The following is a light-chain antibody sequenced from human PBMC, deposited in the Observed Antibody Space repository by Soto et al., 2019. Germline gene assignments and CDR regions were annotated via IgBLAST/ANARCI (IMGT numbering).Light chain of an antibody. J-gene: IGLJ7*01. CDR2: RNN. CDR1: SSNIGSNY. Sequence: QSALTQPPSASGTPGQRVTISCSGSSSNIGSNYVYWYQQFPGTAPKLLIYRNNQRPSGVPDRFSGSKSGTSASLAISGLRSEDEADYYCATWDDSLSGAVFGGGTQLTVL. CDR3: ATWDDSLSGAV. V-gene: IGLV1-47*01.